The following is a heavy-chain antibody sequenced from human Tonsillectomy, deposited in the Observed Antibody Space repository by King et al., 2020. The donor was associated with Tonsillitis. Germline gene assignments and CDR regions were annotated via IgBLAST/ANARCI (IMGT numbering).Heavy chain of an antibody. Sequence: VQLVESGGVVVQPGGSLRLSCAASGFTFDDYAMHWVCQALGKGLEWVSLISWDGGSTYYADSVKGRFTISRDNSKNSLYLQMNRLRAEDTALYYCARSVRGTFDYWGQGTLVTVSS. CDR2: ISWDGGST. CDR3: ARSVRGTFDY. CDR1: GFTFDDYA. D-gene: IGHD3-10*01. V-gene: IGHV3-43D*04. J-gene: IGHJ4*02.